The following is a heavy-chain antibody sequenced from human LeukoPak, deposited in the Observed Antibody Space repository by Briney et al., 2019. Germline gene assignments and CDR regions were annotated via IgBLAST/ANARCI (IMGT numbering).Heavy chain of an antibody. D-gene: IGHD5-18*01. CDR3: ARDVGGTAMVSAY. CDR2: IYHSGST. CDR1: GHSISSGYY. J-gene: IGHJ4*02. Sequence: SETLSLTCTVSGHSISSGYYWGWIRQPPGKGLEWIGSIYHSGSTYYNPSLKSRVTISVDTSKNQFSLKLSSVTAADTAVYYCARDVGGTAMVSAYWGQGTLVTVSS. V-gene: IGHV4-38-2*02.